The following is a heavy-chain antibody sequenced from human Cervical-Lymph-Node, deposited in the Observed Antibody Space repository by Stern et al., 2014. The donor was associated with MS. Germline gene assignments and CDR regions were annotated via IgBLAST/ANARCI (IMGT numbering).Heavy chain of an antibody. V-gene: IGHV1-2*02. D-gene: IGHD4-17*01. CDR2: INPNSGGT. Sequence: QDQLVQSGAEVKKPGASVKVSCKASGYTFTGYYMHWVRQAPGQGLEWMGWINPNSGGTNYAQKFQGRVTMTRDTSISTAYMELSRLRSDDTAVYYCARPHQATDPATVTDFEYFDYWGQGTLVTVSS. CDR3: ARPHQATDPATVTDFEYFDY. CDR1: GYTFTGYY. J-gene: IGHJ4*02.